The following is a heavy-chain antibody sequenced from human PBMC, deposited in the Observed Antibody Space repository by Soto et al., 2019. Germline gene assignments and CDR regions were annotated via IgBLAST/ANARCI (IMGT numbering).Heavy chain of an antibody. Sequence: GGSLRLSCAASGFTFSSYGMHWVRQAPGKGLEWVAVISYDGSNKYYADSVKGRFTISRDNSKNTLYLQMNSLRAEDTAVYYCAKVRDGYTWTLDFYFDYWGQATPVTVSS. J-gene: IGHJ4*02. CDR1: GFTFSSYG. D-gene: IGHD5-12*01. V-gene: IGHV3-30*18. CDR3: AKVRDGYTWTLDFYFDY. CDR2: ISYDGSNK.